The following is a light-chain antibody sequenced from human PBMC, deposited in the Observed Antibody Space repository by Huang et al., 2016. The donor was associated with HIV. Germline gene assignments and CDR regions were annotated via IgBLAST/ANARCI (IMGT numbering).Light chain of an antibody. CDR1: QSVSSN. V-gene: IGKV3-15*01. CDR3: QQYNNWPRT. CDR2: GAS. J-gene: IGKJ1*01. Sequence: EIVMTQSPATLSVSPGERATLSCRVSQSVSSNSAWYQQKPGQTPRLLIYGASTRATGIPARLSGSGSGTEFTLTISSLQSEDFAVYYCQQYNNWPRTFGQGTKVEIK.